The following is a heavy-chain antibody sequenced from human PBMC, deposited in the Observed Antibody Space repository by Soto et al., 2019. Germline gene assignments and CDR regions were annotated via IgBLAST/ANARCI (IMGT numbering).Heavy chain of an antibody. Sequence: SVKVSCKASGGTFSSYAISWVRQAPGQGLEWMGGIIPIFGTANYAQKFQGRVTITADESTSTAYMELSSLRSEDTAVYYCARVPHYYDSSGYPRRDGWFDPWGQGTLVTV. CDR2: IIPIFGTA. J-gene: IGHJ5*02. CDR1: GGTFSSYA. CDR3: ARVPHYYDSSGYPRRDGWFDP. V-gene: IGHV1-69*13. D-gene: IGHD3-22*01.